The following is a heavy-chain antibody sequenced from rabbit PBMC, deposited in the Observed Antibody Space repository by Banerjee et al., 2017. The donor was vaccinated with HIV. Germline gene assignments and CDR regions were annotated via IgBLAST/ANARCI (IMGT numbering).Heavy chain of an antibody. Sequence: QEQLEESGGGLVKPGGTLTLTCKASGIDFSGYYYICWVRQAPGKGLEWIACINTSSGNTVYATWAKGRFTISKTSWTTVTLQMTSLTAADTATYFCARGDTGSRHSPFNLWGPGTLVTVS. J-gene: IGHJ4*01. V-gene: IGHV1S45*01. CDR1: GIDFSGYYY. CDR2: INTSSGNT. D-gene: IGHD1-1*01. CDR3: ARGDTGSRHSPFNL.